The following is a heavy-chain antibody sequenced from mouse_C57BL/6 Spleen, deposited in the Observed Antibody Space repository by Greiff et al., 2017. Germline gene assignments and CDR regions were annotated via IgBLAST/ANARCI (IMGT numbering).Heavy chain of an antibody. Sequence: EVQLQQSGAELVRPGASVKLSCTASGFNIKDDYMHWVKQRPEQGLEWIGWIDPENGDTEYASKFQGKATITADTSSNTAYLQLSSLTSEDTAVSYCTTEVARFDYWGQGTTLTVSS. V-gene: IGHV14-4*01. CDR2: IDPENGDT. D-gene: IGHD1-1*01. J-gene: IGHJ2*01. CDR3: TTEVARFDY. CDR1: GFNIKDDY.